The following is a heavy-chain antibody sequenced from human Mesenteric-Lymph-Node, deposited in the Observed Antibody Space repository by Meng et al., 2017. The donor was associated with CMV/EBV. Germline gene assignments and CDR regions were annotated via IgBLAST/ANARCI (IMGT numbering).Heavy chain of an antibody. J-gene: IGHJ6*02. CDR3: ARDIGGSYSHYCYGMDV. D-gene: IGHD2-15*01. CDR2: ILYDANNK. CDR1: GFTFSTYA. V-gene: IGHV3-30-3*01. Sequence: GGSLRLSCAASGFTFSTYAMHWVRQAPGKGLEWVAVILYDANNKYYADYVKGRFTISRDNSKNTLYLQMNSLRPEDTAVYYCARDIGGSYSHYCYGMDVWGQGTTVTVSS.